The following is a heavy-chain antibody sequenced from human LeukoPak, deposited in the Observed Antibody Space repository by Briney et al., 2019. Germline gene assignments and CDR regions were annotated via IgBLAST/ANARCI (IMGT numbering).Heavy chain of an antibody. J-gene: IGHJ4*02. CDR2: ISYDGSNE. V-gene: IGHV3-30-3*01. CDR1: GFTFSHYA. D-gene: IGHD3-10*01. CDR3: ARVGYYSSGPFSYFDY. Sequence: PGGSLRLSCAASGFTFSHYAMHWVRQAPGKGLEWVAVISYDGSNEYYADSVKGRFTISRDSSENTLYLQMNSLRVEDTAVYYCARVGYYSSGPFSYFDYWGQGTLVTVSS.